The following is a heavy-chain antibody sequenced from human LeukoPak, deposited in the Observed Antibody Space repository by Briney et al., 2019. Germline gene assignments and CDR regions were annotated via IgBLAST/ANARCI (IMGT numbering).Heavy chain of an antibody. Sequence: GASVKVSCKASGGTFSSYAISWVRQAPGQGLEWMGGIIPIFGTANYAQKFQGRATITADESTSTAYMELSSLRSEDTAVYYCARTKAPPDPWAWFDPWGQGTLVTV. CDR3: ARTKAPPDPWAWFDP. J-gene: IGHJ5*02. CDR1: GGTFSSYA. V-gene: IGHV1-69*01. CDR2: IIPIFGTA. D-gene: IGHD1-14*01.